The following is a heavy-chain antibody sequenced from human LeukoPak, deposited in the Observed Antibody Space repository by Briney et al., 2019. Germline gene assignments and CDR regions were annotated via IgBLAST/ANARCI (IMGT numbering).Heavy chain of an antibody. CDR1: GLTVSSNH. CDR3: ARRAGAYSHPYDY. V-gene: IGHV3-53*01. Sequence: GGSLRLSCAASGLTVSSNHMSWVRQAPGKGLEWVSVIYSDDNTHYSDSVKGRFTISRDNSKNTLYLQMNSLRAEDTAVYYCARRAGAYSHPYDYWGQGTLVTVSS. CDR2: IYSDDNT. J-gene: IGHJ4*02. D-gene: IGHD4/OR15-4a*01.